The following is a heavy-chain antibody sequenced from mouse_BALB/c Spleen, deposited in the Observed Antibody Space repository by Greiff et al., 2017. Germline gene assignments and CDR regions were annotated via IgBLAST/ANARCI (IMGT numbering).Heavy chain of an antibody. Sequence: LQQPGSELVRPGASVKLSCKASGYTFTSYWMHWVKQRPGQGLEWIGNIYPGSGSTNYDEKFKSKATLTVDTSSSTAYMQLSSLTSEDSAVYYCANGNSWFAYWGQGTLVTVSA. CDR1: GYTFTSYW. J-gene: IGHJ3*01. D-gene: IGHD2-1*01. V-gene: IGHV1S22*01. CDR2: IYPGSGST. CDR3: ANGNSWFAY.